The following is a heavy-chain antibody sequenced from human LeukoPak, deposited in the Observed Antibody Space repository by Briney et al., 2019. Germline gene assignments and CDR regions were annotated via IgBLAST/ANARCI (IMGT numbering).Heavy chain of an antibody. CDR3: ARDYGGYSRYFEL. J-gene: IGHJ2*01. V-gene: IGHV4-4*07. CDR1: GGSITNYY. Sequence: SETLSLTCTVSGGSITNYYWSWIRQPAGKGLEWIGRIYTSGSTSYNPSLKSRVTMSVDTSKNQFSLKLNSVTAADTAVYYCARDYGGYSRYFELWGRGTLVTVSS. D-gene: IGHD4-23*01. CDR2: IYTSGST.